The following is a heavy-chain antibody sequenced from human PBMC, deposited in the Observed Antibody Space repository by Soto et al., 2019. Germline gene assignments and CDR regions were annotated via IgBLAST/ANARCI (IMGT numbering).Heavy chain of an antibody. Sequence: VKLLESGGGLVQPGESLRLSCAASGFRFWTYSMSWVRQAPGKGLEWVALILSDGNTKYYADSVKGRLTISRDNSENTVFLQMNSLRAEDTAVYYCARGVMGISYESSGFEYWGQGALVTVSS. CDR1: GFRFWTYS. CDR3: ARGVMGISYESSGFEY. V-gene: IGHV3-30*03. J-gene: IGHJ4*02. CDR2: ILSDGNTK. D-gene: IGHD3-22*01.